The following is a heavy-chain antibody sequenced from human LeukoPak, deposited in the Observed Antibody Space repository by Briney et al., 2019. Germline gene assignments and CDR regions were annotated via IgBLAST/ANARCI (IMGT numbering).Heavy chain of an antibody. J-gene: IGHJ6*02. CDR1: GYTFSSYG. V-gene: IGHV1-18*01. CDR2: IRVYNGDT. Sequence: ASVKVSCKPSGYTFSSYGISWVRQAPGQGLEWMGWIRVYNGDTNYAQKFKGRVTMTTDTSISTAYMELSSLRSEDTAVYYCARVGPLGDFWSGYYRGPRYYYYYYGKDVWGQGTTVTVSS. CDR3: ARVGPLGDFWSGYYRGPRYYYYYYGKDV. D-gene: IGHD3-3*01.